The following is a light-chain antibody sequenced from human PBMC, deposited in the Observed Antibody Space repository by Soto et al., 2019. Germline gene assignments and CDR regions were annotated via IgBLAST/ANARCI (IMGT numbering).Light chain of an antibody. CDR2: GAS. V-gene: IGKV3-20*01. CDR1: QSVSNNY. CDR3: QQYNNWPPS. Sequence: EIVLTHFPGTLSLSPGERATLSCRASQSVSNNYLAWYQQKPGQAPRLVIFGASNRATGIPDRFSASGSGTEFTLTISRLEPEDVAVYYCQQYNNWPPSFGQGTKVDIK. J-gene: IGKJ1*01.